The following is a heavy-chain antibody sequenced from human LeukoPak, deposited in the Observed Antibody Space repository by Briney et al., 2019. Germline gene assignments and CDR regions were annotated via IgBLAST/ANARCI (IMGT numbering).Heavy chain of an antibody. D-gene: IGHD1-1*01. CDR1: GGSFSGYY. Sequence: PSETLSLTCAVYGGSFSGYYWSWIRQPPGKGLEWIGEINHSGSTNYNPSLKSRVTMSVDTSKNQFSLKLSSVTAADTAVYYCARAQYNWNDVEFDYWGQGTLVTVSS. CDR3: ARAQYNWNDVEFDY. CDR2: INHSGST. J-gene: IGHJ4*02. V-gene: IGHV4-34*01.